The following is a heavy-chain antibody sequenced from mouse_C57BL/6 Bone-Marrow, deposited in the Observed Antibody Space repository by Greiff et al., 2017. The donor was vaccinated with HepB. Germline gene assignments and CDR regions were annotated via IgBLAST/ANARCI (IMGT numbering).Heavy chain of an antibody. V-gene: IGHV1-82*01. CDR2: IYPGDGDT. CDR3: ALITTVVAFDY. Sequence: VQLQQSGPELVKPGASVKFSCKASGYAFSSSWMNWVKQRPGKGLEWIGRIYPGDGDTNYNGKFKGKATRTADKSSSTAYMQLSSLTSEDSAVYFCALITTVVAFDYWGQGTTLTVSS. D-gene: IGHD1-1*01. CDR1: GYAFSSSW. J-gene: IGHJ2*01.